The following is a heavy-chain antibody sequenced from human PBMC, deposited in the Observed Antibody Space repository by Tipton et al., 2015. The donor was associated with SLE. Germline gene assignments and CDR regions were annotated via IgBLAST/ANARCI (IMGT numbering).Heavy chain of an antibody. CDR1: GASISSHN. D-gene: IGHD1-26*01. V-gene: IGHV4-59*11. Sequence: TLSLTCTVSGASISSHNWSWIRLPPGKGVEWIGYIYSSGSTNYNPPLKSRVTITVDTSKNQFSLNLSSVTAADTAVYYCARGDVEEAPLGFDSWGQGTLVTVSS. CDR2: IYSSGST. J-gene: IGHJ4*02. CDR3: ARGDVEEAPLGFDS.